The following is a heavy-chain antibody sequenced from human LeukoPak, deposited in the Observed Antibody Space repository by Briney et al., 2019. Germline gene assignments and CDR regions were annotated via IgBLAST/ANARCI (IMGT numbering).Heavy chain of an antibody. CDR3: ARVQGGWYYFDY. V-gene: IGHV3-48*04. CDR1: GFTFSTYS. CDR2: ISSSTMTI. Sequence: TGGSLRLSCGASGFTFSTYSMNWVRQAPGRGLEWVSYISSSTMTIYYADSVKGRFTISRDNAKNSLYLQMNSLRADDTAVYYCARVQGGWYYFDYWGQGTLVTVSS. D-gene: IGHD2-15*01. J-gene: IGHJ4*02.